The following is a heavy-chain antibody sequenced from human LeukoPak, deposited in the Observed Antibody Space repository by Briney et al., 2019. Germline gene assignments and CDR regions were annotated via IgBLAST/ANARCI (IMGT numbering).Heavy chain of an antibody. J-gene: IGHJ4*02. Sequence: GGSLRLSCAASGFTLSSYGMHWVRQAPGKGLEWVAVIWYDGSNKYYADSVKGRFTISRDNSKNTLYLQMNSLRAEDTAVYYCARDKLFVPYYFDYWGQGTLVTVSS. D-gene: IGHD2-2*01. CDR1: GFTLSSYG. V-gene: IGHV3-33*01. CDR3: ARDKLFVPYYFDY. CDR2: IWYDGSNK.